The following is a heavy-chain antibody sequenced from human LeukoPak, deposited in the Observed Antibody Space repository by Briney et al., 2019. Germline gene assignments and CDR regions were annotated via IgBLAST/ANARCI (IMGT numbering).Heavy chain of an antibody. Sequence: GGSLRLSCAASGFTFSSYAMHWVRQAPGKGLEYVSAISSNGGSTYYANSVKGRFTISRDNSKNTLYLQMGSLRAEDMAVYYCAREADSSGYYPFDYWGQGTLVTVSS. CDR1: GFTFSSYA. CDR2: ISSNGGST. D-gene: IGHD3-22*01. V-gene: IGHV3-64*01. J-gene: IGHJ4*02. CDR3: AREADSSGYYPFDY.